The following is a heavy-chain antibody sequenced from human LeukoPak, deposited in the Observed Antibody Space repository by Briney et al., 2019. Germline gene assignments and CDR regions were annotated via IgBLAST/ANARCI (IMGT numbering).Heavy chain of an antibody. J-gene: IGHJ4*02. CDR1: GFTFSSYG. V-gene: IGHV3-30*02. Sequence: GGSLRLSCAASGFTFSSYGMHWVRQAPGKGLEWVAVIWYDGSNKYYADSVKGRFTISRDNSKNTLYLQMNSLRAEDTAVYYCAKDRDWYYFDYWGQGTLVTVSS. CDR2: IWYDGSNK. D-gene: IGHD5-24*01. CDR3: AKDRDWYYFDY.